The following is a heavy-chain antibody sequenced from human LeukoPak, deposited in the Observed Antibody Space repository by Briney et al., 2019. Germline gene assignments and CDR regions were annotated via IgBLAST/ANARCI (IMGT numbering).Heavy chain of an antibody. CDR2: IYTSGST. D-gene: IGHD6-13*01. V-gene: IGHV4-4*09. J-gene: IGHJ5*02. Sequence: ASETLSLTCTVSGGSISSHYWSWIRQPPGKGLEWIGYIYTSGSTNYNPSLKSRVTISVDTSKNQFSLKLSSVTAADTAVYYCARQVSGYSSRWFDPWGQGTLVTVSS. CDR3: ARQVSGYSSRWFDP. CDR1: GGSISSHY.